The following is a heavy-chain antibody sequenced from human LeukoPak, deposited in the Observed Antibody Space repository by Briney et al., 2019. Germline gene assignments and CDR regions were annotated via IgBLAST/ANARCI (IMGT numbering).Heavy chain of an antibody. D-gene: IGHD4-17*01. CDR3: VKAATVTIHYYYYGMDV. CDR1: GFTFSNFA. J-gene: IGHJ6*02. CDR2: LRSNGDST. Sequence: GGSLRLSCSASGFTFSNFAMHWVRQAPGKGLEHVSALRSNGDSTYYTDSVKGRFTISRDNSQKTLYLQMSSLRAEDTGVYYCVKAATVTIHYYYYGMDVWGQGTTVTVSS. V-gene: IGHV3-64D*09.